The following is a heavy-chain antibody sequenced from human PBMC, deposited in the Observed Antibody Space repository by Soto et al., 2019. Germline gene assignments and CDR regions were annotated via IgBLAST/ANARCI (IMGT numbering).Heavy chain of an antibody. V-gene: IGHV1-2*02. J-gene: IGHJ5*02. CDR3: ARGDVRVVASFDP. CDR2: INPNSGGT. CDR1: RYTFTDYY. D-gene: IGHD2-15*01. Sequence: QVQLVQSGAEVKKPGASVKVSCKASRYTFTDYYIHWVRQAPGQGLEWMGWINPNSGGTNYAQKFQGRVTMTRDTSISTAYMELSRLISDDTAVYYCARGDVRVVASFDPWGQGALVTVSS.